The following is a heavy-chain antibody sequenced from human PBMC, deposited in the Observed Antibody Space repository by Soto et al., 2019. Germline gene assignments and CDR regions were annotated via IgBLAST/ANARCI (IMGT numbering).Heavy chain of an antibody. CDR1: GGSISSGTVY. Sequence: QLQLQESGPGLVKPSETLSLTCTVSGGSISSGTVYWGWIRQPPGKGLEWIGSVYYSGRTYHTPSLKSRVTMSVETSKNHFSPKLSSVTAADTAVYYCARHELAHSSFDSWGQGTLVTVSS. D-gene: IGHD2-15*01. V-gene: IGHV4-39*01. CDR2: VYYSGRT. CDR3: ARHELAHSSFDS. J-gene: IGHJ4*02.